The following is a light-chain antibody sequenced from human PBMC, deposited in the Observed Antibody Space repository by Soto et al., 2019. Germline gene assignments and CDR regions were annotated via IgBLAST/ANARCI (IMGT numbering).Light chain of an antibody. CDR2: AAS. Sequence: DIQMTQSPSFVSASVGDRVTITCRASQDICKWLAWYQQKPGRAPKILIFAASTLQRGVPSRFSGSGSGTDFTLTISSLQPEDSATYYCQQADSIPLTFGGGTKVDFK. CDR3: QQADSIPLT. V-gene: IGKV1-12*01. CDR1: QDICKW. J-gene: IGKJ4*01.